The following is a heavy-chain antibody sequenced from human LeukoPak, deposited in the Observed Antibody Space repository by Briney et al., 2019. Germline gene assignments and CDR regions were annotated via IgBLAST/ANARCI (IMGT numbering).Heavy chain of an antibody. CDR3: VRGPSSSSAFDP. D-gene: IGHD6-6*01. V-gene: IGHV1-18*01. CDR2: ISAYNGDT. J-gene: IGHJ5*02. CDR1: GYTFTSFG. Sequence: ASVKVSCKTSGYTFTSFGISWVRQAPGQGLEWMGWISAYNGDTNYAQKIQGRVTMTTDTSTSTAYMELRSLRSDDTAVYYCVRGPSSSSAFDPWGQGTLVTVSS.